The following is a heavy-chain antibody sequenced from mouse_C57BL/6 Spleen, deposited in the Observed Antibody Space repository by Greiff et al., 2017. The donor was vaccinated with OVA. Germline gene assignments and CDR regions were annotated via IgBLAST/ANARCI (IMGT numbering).Heavy chain of an antibody. CDR1: GYSITSGYY. CDR3: ARAEGFTTDY. V-gene: IGHV3-6*01. J-gene: IGHJ2*01. CDR2: ISYDGSN. D-gene: IGHD1-1*01. Sequence: VQLKESGPGLVKPSQSLSLTCSVTGYSITSGYYWNWIRQFPGNKLEWMGYISYDGSNNYNPSLKNRISITHDTSKNQFFLKLNSVTTEDTATYYCARAEGFTTDYWGQGTTLTVSS.